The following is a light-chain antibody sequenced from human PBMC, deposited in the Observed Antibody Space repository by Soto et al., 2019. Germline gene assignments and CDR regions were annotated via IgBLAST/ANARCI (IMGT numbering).Light chain of an antibody. V-gene: IGKV1-5*03. CDR3: QQYKSYPLT. J-gene: IGKJ1*01. Sequence: IRMNQSPSTQSASIGDRVTITCRASQSIGNWLAWYQQKPGRAPKFLMYEASSLESGVPSRFSGSGSGTEFTLTISGLQPDDFATYYCQQYKSYPLTFGQGTKVVIK. CDR2: EAS. CDR1: QSIGNW.